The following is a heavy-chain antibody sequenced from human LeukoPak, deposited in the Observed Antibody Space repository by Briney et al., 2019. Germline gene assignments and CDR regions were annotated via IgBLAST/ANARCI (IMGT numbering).Heavy chain of an antibody. Sequence: GRSLRLSCAASGFDFSSYVMHWVRQAPGKGLEWVAVISHDGSNRYYADSVKGRFTISRDNSVNTLDLQMNSLGGEDTAMYSCVRDISGEKSFDYWGQGTLVTVSS. CDR2: ISHDGSNR. V-gene: IGHV3-30*04. D-gene: IGHD3-10*01. CDR1: GFDFSSYV. CDR3: VRDISGEKSFDY. J-gene: IGHJ4*02.